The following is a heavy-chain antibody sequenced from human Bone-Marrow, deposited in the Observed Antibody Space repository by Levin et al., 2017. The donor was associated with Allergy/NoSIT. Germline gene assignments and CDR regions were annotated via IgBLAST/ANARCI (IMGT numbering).Heavy chain of an antibody. CDR2: ISRDGRNQ. D-gene: IGHD2-21*02. Sequence: PGGSLRLSCAASGFTFNIYTMHWVRQAPGEGLEWVAAISRDGRNQYYADSVQGQFSISRDNSKNTLFLQINSPRLEDTALYYCAREMDCIGDCVGTFDIWGQGTMVTVSS. CDR1: GFTFNIYT. CDR3: AREMDCIGDCVGTFDI. V-gene: IGHV3-30*04. J-gene: IGHJ3*02.